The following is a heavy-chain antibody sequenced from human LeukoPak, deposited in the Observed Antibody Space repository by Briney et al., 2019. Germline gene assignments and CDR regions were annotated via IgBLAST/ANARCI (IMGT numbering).Heavy chain of an antibody. J-gene: IGHJ4*02. D-gene: IGHD6-19*01. CDR1: GYTLTELS. CDR2: FDPEDGET. Sequence: ASVKVSCKVSGYTLTELSMHWVRQAPGKGLEWMGGFDPEDGETIYAQKFQGRVTMTRNTSISTAYMELSSLRSEDTAVYYCARGVTAESHWGQGTLVTVSS. V-gene: IGHV1-24*01. CDR3: ARGVTAESH.